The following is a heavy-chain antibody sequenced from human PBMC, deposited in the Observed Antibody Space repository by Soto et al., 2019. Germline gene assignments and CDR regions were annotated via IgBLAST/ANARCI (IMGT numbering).Heavy chain of an antibody. CDR3: ARIRKPYDSSGYSGYYYGMDV. CDR1: GFSLSTSGVG. Sequence: SGPTLVNPTQTLTLTCTFSGFSLSTSGVGVGWIRQPPGKALEWLALIYWDDDKRYSPSLKSRLTITKDTSKNQVVLTMTNMDPVDTATYYCARIRKPYDSSGYSGYYYGMDVWGQGTTVTVSS. D-gene: IGHD3-22*01. V-gene: IGHV2-5*02. J-gene: IGHJ6*02. CDR2: IYWDDDK.